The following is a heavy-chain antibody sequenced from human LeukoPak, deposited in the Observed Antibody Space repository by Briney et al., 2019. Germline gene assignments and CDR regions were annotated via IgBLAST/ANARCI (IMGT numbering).Heavy chain of an antibody. V-gene: IGHV1-69*13. D-gene: IGHD2-15*01. CDR3: ARGSALLALSFDY. J-gene: IGHJ4*02. Sequence: SVKVSCKASGGTFSSYAISWVRQAPGQELDWMGGIIPIFGTANYAQKFQGRVTITADESTSTAYMELSSLRSEDTAVYYCARGSALLALSFDYGGQGTLVTVSS. CDR2: IIPIFGTA. CDR1: GGTFSSYA.